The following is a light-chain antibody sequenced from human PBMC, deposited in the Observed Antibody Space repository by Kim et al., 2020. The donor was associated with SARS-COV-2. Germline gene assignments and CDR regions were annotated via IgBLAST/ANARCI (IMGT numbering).Light chain of an antibody. J-gene: IGKJ1*01. V-gene: IGKV3-15*01. Sequence: EVVMTQSPATLSVSPGERATLSCRASQSVSSNLAWYQQKPGQAPRLLIYGASTRAAGIPARFGGSGSGTEFTLTISSLQSEDFAVYYCQHYNTWPWTFGQGTKVDIK. CDR1: QSVSSN. CDR2: GAS. CDR3: QHYNTWPWT.